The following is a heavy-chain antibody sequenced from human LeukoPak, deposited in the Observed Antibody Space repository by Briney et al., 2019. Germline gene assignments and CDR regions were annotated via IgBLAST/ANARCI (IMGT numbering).Heavy chain of an antibody. J-gene: IGHJ4*02. CDR1: GGSFSGYY. CDR2: INHSGST. Sequence: PSETLSLTCAVYGGSFSGYYWSWIRQPPGKGLEWIGEINHSGSTYYNPSLKSRVTISVDTSKNQFSLKLSSVTAADTAVYYCASGVLWFGDLTGDYWGQGTLVTVSS. D-gene: IGHD3-10*01. V-gene: IGHV4-34*01. CDR3: ASGVLWFGDLTGDY.